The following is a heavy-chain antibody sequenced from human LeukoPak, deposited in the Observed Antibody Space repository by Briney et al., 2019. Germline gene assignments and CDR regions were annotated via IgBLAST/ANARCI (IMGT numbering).Heavy chain of an antibody. D-gene: IGHD3-22*01. CDR2: ISGSGGST. CDR1: GFTFSSYA. Sequence: TGGSLRLSCAASGFTFSSYAMSWVRQAPGKGLEWVSAISGSGGSTYYADSVKGRFTISRDNSKNTLYLQMNSLRAEDTAVYYCAKGLYYYDSSGYHMPPGCFDYWGQGTLVTVSS. V-gene: IGHV3-23*01. CDR3: AKGLYYYDSSGYHMPPGCFDY. J-gene: IGHJ4*02.